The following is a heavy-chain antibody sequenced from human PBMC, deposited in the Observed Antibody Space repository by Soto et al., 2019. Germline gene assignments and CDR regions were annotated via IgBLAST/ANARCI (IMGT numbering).Heavy chain of an antibody. Sequence: SETLSLTCAVSGGSISSSNWWSWVRQPPGKGLEWIGEIYHSGDTSYNPSLKSRVTISVDTSKNQFSLKLSSVTAADTAVYYCARGFKVVVINYYYSGVDVWGQGTTVTVSS. D-gene: IGHD3-22*01. J-gene: IGHJ6*02. CDR2: IYHSGDT. V-gene: IGHV4-4*02. CDR1: GGSISSSNW. CDR3: ARGFKVVVINYYYSGVDV.